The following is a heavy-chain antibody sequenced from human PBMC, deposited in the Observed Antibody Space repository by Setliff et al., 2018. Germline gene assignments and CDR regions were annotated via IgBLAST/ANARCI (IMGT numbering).Heavy chain of an antibody. D-gene: IGHD3-10*01. V-gene: IGHV3-30*18. Sequence: GASLTISCAASGFTFSSYGMHWVRQAPGKWLEWVAVISYDGCNKYYADSVKGRFTISRNNSKNKLYLQMTSLRAEDTAVYYCAKAHSITMVRGVKSPDYWGQGTLVTVSS. J-gene: IGHJ4*02. CDR3: AKAHSITMVRGVKSPDY. CDR2: ISYDGCNK. CDR1: GFTFSSYG.